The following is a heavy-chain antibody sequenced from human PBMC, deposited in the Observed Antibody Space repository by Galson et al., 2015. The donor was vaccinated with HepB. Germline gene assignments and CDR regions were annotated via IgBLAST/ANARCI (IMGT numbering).Heavy chain of an antibody. V-gene: IGHV5-10-1*01. J-gene: IGHJ6*02. CDR1: GYSFTSYW. D-gene: IGHD5-12*01. CDR3: ARRVNSGYVGSVVPSQQYYYYGMDV. Sequence: QSGAEVKKPGESLRISCKGSGYSFTSYWISWVRQMPGKGLEWMGRIDPSDSYTNYSPSFQGHVTISADKSISTAYLQRSSLKASDTAMYYCARRVNSGYVGSVVPSQQYYYYGMDVWGQGTTVTVSS. CDR2: IDPSDSYT.